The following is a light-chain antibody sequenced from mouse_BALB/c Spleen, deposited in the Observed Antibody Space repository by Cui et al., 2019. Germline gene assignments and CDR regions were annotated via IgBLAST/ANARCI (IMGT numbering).Light chain of an antibody. CDR1: KSLLYKDGKTY. V-gene: IGKV2-112*01. Sequence: IVRTKDELSSPVTSGESVSIPCRSSKSLLYKDGKTYLNWFLQRPGQSPHLLIYFMSTRASRVSDQFSGSESGTDVTLEISRVKAEDVGVYYFQQRVEYPRTFGGGTKLEIK. J-gene: IGKJ1*01. CDR3: QQRVEYPRT. CDR2: FMS.